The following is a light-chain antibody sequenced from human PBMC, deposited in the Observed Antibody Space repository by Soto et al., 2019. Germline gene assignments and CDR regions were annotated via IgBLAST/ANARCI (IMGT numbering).Light chain of an antibody. J-gene: IGKJ4*01. V-gene: IGKV1-9*01. Sequence: DIQLTQSPSFLSASVGDRVTIPCRASQGISDYLAWYQQKPGKAPKLLIYGASTLQSGVPSRFSGSASGTEFSLTISSLQPEDFATYFCQQFNAYPLTFGGGTKLEIK. CDR1: QGISDY. CDR3: QQFNAYPLT. CDR2: GAS.